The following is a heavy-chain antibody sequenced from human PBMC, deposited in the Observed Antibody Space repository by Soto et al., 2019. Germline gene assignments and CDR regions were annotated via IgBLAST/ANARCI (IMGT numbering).Heavy chain of an antibody. Sequence: PGGSLRLSCTASGFTFGDYGMNWVRQAPGKGLEWVGFIRSKAYGGTAEYAASVTVRFTISRDDSKSLAYLQMHSLETDDTGVYYCTRGPNFGVVIIGLYWSYGMDVWGQGTTVTVSS. D-gene: IGHD3-3*01. V-gene: IGHV3-49*04. CDR2: IRSKAYGGTA. CDR1: GFTFGDYG. CDR3: TRGPNFGVVIIGLYWSYGMDV. J-gene: IGHJ6*02.